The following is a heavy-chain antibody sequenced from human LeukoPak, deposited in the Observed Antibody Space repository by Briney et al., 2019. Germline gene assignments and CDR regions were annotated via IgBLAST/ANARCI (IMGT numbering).Heavy chain of an antibody. CDR2: ISASSNFI. Sequence: GGSLRLSCVVSGFTFSSYSVSWVRQAPGKGLEWVSSISASSNFISYADSVKGRFTISRDNAKKSLYLQMNSVRAEDTAVYYCARDPGYSSGWFDYWGQGALVTVSS. J-gene: IGHJ4*02. D-gene: IGHD6-19*01. V-gene: IGHV3-21*01. CDR3: ARDPGYSSGWFDY. CDR1: GFTFSSYS.